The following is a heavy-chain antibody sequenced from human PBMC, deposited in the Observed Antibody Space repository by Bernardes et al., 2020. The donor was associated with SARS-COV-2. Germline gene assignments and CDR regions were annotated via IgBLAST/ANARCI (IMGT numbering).Heavy chain of an antibody. J-gene: IGHJ4*02. Sequence: ASVKVSCKASGYTFTSNYMHWVRQAPGQGLEWMGIINASGGSTSYAQKFQGRVTMTRDTSTSTVYMDLSSLRSEDTAVYYCARGEALGPPSLHYWGQGTLVTVSS. CDR3: ARGEALGPPSLHY. D-gene: IGHD3-3*02. CDR1: GYTFTSNY. CDR2: INASGGST. V-gene: IGHV1-46*01.